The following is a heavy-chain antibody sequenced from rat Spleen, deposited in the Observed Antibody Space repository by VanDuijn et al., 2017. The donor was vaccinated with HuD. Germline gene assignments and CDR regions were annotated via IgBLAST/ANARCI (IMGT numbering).Heavy chain of an antibody. V-gene: IGHV5-25*01. CDR1: GFTFSDYY. CDR2: ISAGGGNT. Sequence: EVQLVESGGGLVQPGRSLKLSCVASGFTFSDYYMAWVRQAPTRGLEWVASISAGGGNTYYRDSVKGRFTISRDNAKSTLSLQMDSLRSEDTATYYCARELDQFDFWGQGVLVTVSS. J-gene: IGHJ2*01. CDR3: ARELDQFDF.